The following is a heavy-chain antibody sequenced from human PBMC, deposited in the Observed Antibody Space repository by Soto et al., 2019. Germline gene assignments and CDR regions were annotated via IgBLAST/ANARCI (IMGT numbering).Heavy chain of an antibody. CDR3: ARVYCSGGGCYGIDY. V-gene: IGHV1-18*01. D-gene: IGHD2-15*01. CDR2: ISAYNGNK. CDR1: GYTFTSYG. Sequence: ASVKVSCKASGYTFTSYGMSWVRQAPGQGLEWMGWISAYNGNKKYAQKLQGRVSMTTDTSTSTAYMELRSLRSDDTAVYYCARVYCSGGGCYGIDYWGQGTLVTVSS. J-gene: IGHJ4*02.